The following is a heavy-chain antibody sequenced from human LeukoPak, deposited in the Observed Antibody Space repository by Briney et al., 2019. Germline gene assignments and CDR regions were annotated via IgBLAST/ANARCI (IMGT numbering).Heavy chain of an antibody. D-gene: IGHD3-22*01. CDR2: IRSKAYGGTT. Sequence: QSGGSLRLSCTASGFTFGDYAMSWFRQAPGKGLEWVGFIRSKAYGGTTEYAASVKGRFTISRDDSESIDYLQMNSLRAEDTAVYYCAKENWVYNWKYDSSGSGINYWGQGTRVTVSS. CDR1: GFTFGDYA. V-gene: IGHV3-49*03. J-gene: IGHJ4*02. CDR3: AKENWVYNWKYDSSGSGINY.